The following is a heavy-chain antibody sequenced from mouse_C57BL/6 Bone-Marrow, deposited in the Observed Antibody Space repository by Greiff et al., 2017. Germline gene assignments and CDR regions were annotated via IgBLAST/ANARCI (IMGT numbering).Heavy chain of an antibody. V-gene: IGHV1-4*01. CDR3: ARVLWYLLDY. Sequence: QFQLQQSGAELARPGASVKMSCKASGYTFTSYTMHWVKQRPGQGLEWIGYINPSSGYTKYNQKFKDKATLTAGKSSSTAYMQLSSLTSEDSAVYYCARVLWYLLDYWGQGTTLTVSS. D-gene: IGHD2-1*01. CDR2: INPSSGYT. CDR1: GYTFTSYT. J-gene: IGHJ2*01.